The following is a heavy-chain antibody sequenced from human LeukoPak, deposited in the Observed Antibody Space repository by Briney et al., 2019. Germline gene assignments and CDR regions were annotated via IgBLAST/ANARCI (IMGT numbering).Heavy chain of an antibody. CDR3: ARSAYYYDVDI. Sequence: PSETLSLTCTVSGGSISRYYWSCIRQPPGKGLDWIVYISYSGSTNYNPSLKSRVTISIDASKNQFSLKLSSVTAADTALYYCARSAYYYDVDIWGQGTMVTVSS. D-gene: IGHD3-22*01. CDR2: ISYSGST. CDR1: GGSISRYY. V-gene: IGHV4-59*08. J-gene: IGHJ3*02.